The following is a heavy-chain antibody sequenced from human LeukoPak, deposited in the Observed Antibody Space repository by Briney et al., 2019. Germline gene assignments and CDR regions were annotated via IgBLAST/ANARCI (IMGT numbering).Heavy chain of an antibody. CDR2: INHSGST. J-gene: IGHJ4*02. D-gene: IGHD6-13*01. CDR1: GGSFSGYY. CDR3: TRGLAAAGTSS. V-gene: IGHV4-34*01. Sequence: PSETLSLTCAVYGGSFSGYYWSWIRQPPGTGLEWIGEINHSGSTNYNPSLKSRVTISVDTSKNQFSLKLSSVTAADTAVYYCTRGLAAAGTSSWGQRTLVTVSS.